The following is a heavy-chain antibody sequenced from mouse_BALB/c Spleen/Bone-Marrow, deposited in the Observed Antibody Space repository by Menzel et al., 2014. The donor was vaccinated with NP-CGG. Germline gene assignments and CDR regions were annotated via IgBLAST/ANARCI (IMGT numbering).Heavy chain of an antibody. Sequence: VQLKESGPELMKPGASVKISCKASGYLFTSYYMHWVKQSHGESLEWIGYFDPFNGGTSYNQKSKGKVTLTVDKSSSTAYMHLSSLTSEDSAVYFCARSYDGYPYAMNYWGQGTSVTVSS. CDR2: FDPFNGGT. J-gene: IGHJ4*01. CDR3: ARSYDGYPYAMNY. V-gene: IGHV1S135*01. CDR1: GYLFTSYY. D-gene: IGHD2-3*01.